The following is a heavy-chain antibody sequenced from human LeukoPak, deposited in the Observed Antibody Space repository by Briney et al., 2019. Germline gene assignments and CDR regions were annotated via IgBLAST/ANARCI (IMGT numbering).Heavy chain of an antibody. CDR2: IYYSGST. J-gene: IGHJ4*02. D-gene: IGHD2-2*01. CDR3: ARGLQLLRYFDY. V-gene: IGHV4-31*03. CDR1: GGSISSGGYY. Sequence: SETLSLTCTVSGGSISSGGYYWSWIRQHPGTGLEWIGYIYYSGSTYYNPSLKSRVTISVDTSKNQFSLKLSSVTAADTAVYYCARGLQLLRYFDYWGQGTLVTVSS.